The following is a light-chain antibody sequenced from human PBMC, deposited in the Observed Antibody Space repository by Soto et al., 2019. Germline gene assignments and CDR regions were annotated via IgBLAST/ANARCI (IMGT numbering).Light chain of an antibody. V-gene: IGKV1-39*01. CDR3: QPSSSHLLT. Sequence: DILLIQTPSSLSASVGDRVNITCRASHGVRSYLNWYQYKPWTAPNVLIYAASSFQSGVPLRFTGSASVTEFTLTISSLQPEDSATCYCQPSSSHLLTFCGGNRVEV. J-gene: IGKJ4*01. CDR2: AAS. CDR1: HGVRSY.